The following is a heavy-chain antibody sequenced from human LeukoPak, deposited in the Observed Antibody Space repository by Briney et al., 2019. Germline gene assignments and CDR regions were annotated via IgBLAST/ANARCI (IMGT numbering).Heavy chain of an antibody. CDR2: IRYDGSIK. CDR1: RFTFRNYG. Sequence: PGGSLRLSCAASRFTFRNYGMHWVRLGPGKVLEWVAFIRYDGSIKYYVDSVKGRFTVSRHNSKNTLYLQMNSLRADDTAVYYCAKDVNVGGDYFDYWGQGTLVTVSS. J-gene: IGHJ4*02. CDR3: AKDVNVGGDYFDY. V-gene: IGHV3-30*02. D-gene: IGHD3-10*01.